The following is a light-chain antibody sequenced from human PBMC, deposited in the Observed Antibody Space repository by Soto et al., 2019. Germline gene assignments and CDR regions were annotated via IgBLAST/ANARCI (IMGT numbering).Light chain of an antibody. CDR3: QHYNSYSEA. V-gene: IGKV1-5*03. CDR1: HTISSC. CDR2: KAS. Sequence: DIQMTQSPSTLSGSVGDRVTITCRASHTISSCLAWYQQKPGKAPKLLIYKASTLKSGVPSRFSGSGSGTEFTLTISSLQPDDFATYYCQHYNSYSEAFGQGTKVELK. J-gene: IGKJ1*01.